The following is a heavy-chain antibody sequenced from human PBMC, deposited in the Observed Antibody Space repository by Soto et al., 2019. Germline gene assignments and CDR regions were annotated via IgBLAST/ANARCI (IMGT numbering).Heavy chain of an antibody. CDR2: IKSKTDGGTT. CDR1: GFIFKNAW. Sequence: EVQLVESGGGLVRPGGSLRLSCSPSGFIFKNAWMSWVRQAPGKGLEWVGRIKSKTDGGTTDYAAPVKGRFTISRDDSKNTVFLQMNSLKTEDTAVYYCTPILELTKYQYYYDTSGLNWFDPWGQGTLVTVSS. CDR3: TPILELTKYQYYYDTSGLNWFDP. V-gene: IGHV3-15*01. D-gene: IGHD3-22*01. J-gene: IGHJ5*02.